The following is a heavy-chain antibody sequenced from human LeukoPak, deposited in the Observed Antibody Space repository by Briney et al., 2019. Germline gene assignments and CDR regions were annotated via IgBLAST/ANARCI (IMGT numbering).Heavy chain of an antibody. V-gene: IGHV3-23*01. CDR3: AKDLGTTVTTGWFDP. CDR1: GFTFSSNA. D-gene: IGHD4-17*01. CDR2: ISGSGGSA. Sequence: GGSLRLSCAASGFTFSSNAMSWVRQAPGKGLEWVSAISGSGGSAFYADSVKGRFTISRDNSKNTLYLRMNSLRAEDTAVYYCAKDLGTTVTTGWFDPWGQGTLVTVSS. J-gene: IGHJ5*02.